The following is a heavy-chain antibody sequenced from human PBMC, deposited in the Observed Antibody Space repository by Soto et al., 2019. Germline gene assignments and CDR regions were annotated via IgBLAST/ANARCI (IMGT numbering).Heavy chain of an antibody. V-gene: IGHV4-34*01. CDR1: GGSFSGYY. D-gene: IGHD3-22*01. CDR2: INHSGST. CDR3: ARVGYRYYYDSSGFDDY. Sequence: QVQLQQWGAGLLKPSETLSLTCAVYGGSFSGYYWSWIRHPPGKGLEWIGEINHSGSTNYNPSLKSRVTISVDTSKNQFSLKLSSVTAADTAVYYCARVGYRYYYDSSGFDDYWGQGTLVTVSS. J-gene: IGHJ4*02.